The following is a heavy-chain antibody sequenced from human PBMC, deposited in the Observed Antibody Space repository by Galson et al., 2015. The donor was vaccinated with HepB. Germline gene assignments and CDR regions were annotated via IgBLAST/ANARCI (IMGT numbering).Heavy chain of an antibody. CDR1: GGTFSSYA. J-gene: IGHJ4*02. Sequence: SVKVSCKASGGTFSSYAISWVRQAPGQGLEWMGGIIPILGIANYAQKFQGRVTITADKSTSTAYMELSSLKTEDTAVYYCTTDCSSTSCLWGQGTLVTVSS. CDR2: IIPILGIA. V-gene: IGHV1-69*10. CDR3: TTDCSSTSCL. D-gene: IGHD2-2*01.